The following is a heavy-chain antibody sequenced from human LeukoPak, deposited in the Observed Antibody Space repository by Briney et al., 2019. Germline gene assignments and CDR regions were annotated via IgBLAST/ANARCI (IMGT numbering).Heavy chain of an antibody. CDR1: GFTFSSYG. J-gene: IGHJ4*02. D-gene: IGHD3-22*01. CDR3: AKLLYYYDSRQPY. V-gene: IGHV3-23*01. Sequence: GGTHRLSYAASGFTFSSYGMSWVRQAPAKALEWVSAIRGSGGSTYYADSVKGRFTISRDNCKNTLSLQLKSLRSDDTAVYYCAKLLYYYDSRQPYWGQGTLVTVSS. CDR2: IRGSGGST.